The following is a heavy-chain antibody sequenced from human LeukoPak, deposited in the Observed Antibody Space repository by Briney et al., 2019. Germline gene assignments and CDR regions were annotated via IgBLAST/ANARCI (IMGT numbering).Heavy chain of an antibody. CDR2: VNPSGGST. CDR3: AKGGVAGIFDY. Sequence: ASVKVSCKASGYTFTSNYIHWVRQAPGQGLEWMGLVNPSGGSTTYAQMFQGRVTMTRDTSTSTVYLELSSLRSEDTAVYYCAKGGVAGIFDYWGQGTQVTVSS. CDR1: GYTFTSNY. D-gene: IGHD6-19*01. V-gene: IGHV1-46*01. J-gene: IGHJ4*02.